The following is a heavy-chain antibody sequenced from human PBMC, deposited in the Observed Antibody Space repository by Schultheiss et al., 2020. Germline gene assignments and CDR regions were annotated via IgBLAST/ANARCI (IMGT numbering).Heavy chain of an antibody. D-gene: IGHD4-17*01. CDR1: GGTFSSYA. V-gene: IGHV1-2*04. J-gene: IGHJ4*02. Sequence: ASVKVSCKASGGTFSSYAISWVRQAPGQGLEWMGGINPNSGGTNYAQKFQGWVTMTRDTSASTAYMELSSLRSEDTAVYYCARDHPMIYGDHGGRLHFDYWGKGTLVTVSS. CDR2: INPNSGGT. CDR3: ARDHPMIYGDHGGRLHFDY.